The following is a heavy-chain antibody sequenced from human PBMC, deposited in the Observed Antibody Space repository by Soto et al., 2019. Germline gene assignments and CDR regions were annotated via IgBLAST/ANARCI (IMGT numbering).Heavy chain of an antibody. V-gene: IGHV3-33*01. CDR2: IWDDGSNK. Sequence: GGSLSLSCAASGFTFSNYGMHWVRQAPGKGLEWVAIIWDDGSNKYYADSVKGRFTISRDNSKNTLYLQMNSLRGEDTAVYYCARDLKNAGYTRVTYYYYGLDVWGQGTTVTVSS. J-gene: IGHJ6*02. CDR1: GFTFSNYG. CDR3: ARDLKNAGYTRVTYYYYGLDV. D-gene: IGHD6-13*01.